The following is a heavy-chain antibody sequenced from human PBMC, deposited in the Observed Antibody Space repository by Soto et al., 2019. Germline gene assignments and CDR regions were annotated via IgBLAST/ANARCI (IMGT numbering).Heavy chain of an antibody. J-gene: IGHJ6*02. Sequence: SETLSLTCAVYGGSFSGYYWSWIRQPPGKGLEWIGEINHSGSTNYNPSLKSRVTISVDTSKNQFSLKLSSVTAADTAVYYCARAPCRYCSGGSCYSGCYYYYGMDVWGQGTTVTVSS. CDR1: GGSFSGYY. CDR2: INHSGST. CDR3: ARAPCRYCSGGSCYSGCYYYYGMDV. V-gene: IGHV4-34*01. D-gene: IGHD2-15*01.